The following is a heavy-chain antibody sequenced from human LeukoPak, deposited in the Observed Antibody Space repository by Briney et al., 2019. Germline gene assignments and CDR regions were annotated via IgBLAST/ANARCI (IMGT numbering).Heavy chain of an antibody. CDR2: IYYSGST. V-gene: IGHV4-31*02. CDR3: ARGPPLRAFDI. J-gene: IGHJ3*02. D-gene: IGHD3-10*01. CDR1: GFTFSSYA. Sequence: LRLSCAASGFTFSSYAMSWIRQHPGKGLEWIGYIYYSGSTYYNPSLKSRVTISVDTSKNQFSLKLSSVTAADTAVYYCARGPPLRAFDIWGQGTMVTVSS.